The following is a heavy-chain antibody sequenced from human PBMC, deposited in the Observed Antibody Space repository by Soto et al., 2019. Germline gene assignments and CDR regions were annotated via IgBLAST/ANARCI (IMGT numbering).Heavy chain of an antibody. CDR2: IDPYDTGI. CDR1: GFTFSKYW. Sequence: PGGSLRLSCAASGFTFSKYWCHWVRQAPRKGLMWVSRIDPYDTGITYADSVKGRFTISRDNARNTLYLQMDSLTAEDTAVYYCARDMTGADDYLGQGTLVTVYS. V-gene: IGHV3-74*01. CDR3: ARDMTGADDY. J-gene: IGHJ4*02. D-gene: IGHD3-9*01.